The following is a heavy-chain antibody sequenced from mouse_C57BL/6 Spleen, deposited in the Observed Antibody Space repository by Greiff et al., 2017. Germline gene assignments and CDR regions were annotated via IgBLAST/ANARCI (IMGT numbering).Heavy chain of an antibody. V-gene: IGHV1-54*01. D-gene: IGHD2-4*01. CDR1: GYAFTNYL. Sequence: VQLQQSGAELVRPGTSVKVSCKASGYAFTNYLIEWVKQRPGQGLEWIGVINPGSGGTNYNEKFKGKATLTADKSSSPAYMQLSSLTSEDSAVYFCARRGYDYYFDYWGQGTTLTVSS. CDR2: INPGSGGT. CDR3: ARRGYDYYFDY. J-gene: IGHJ2*01.